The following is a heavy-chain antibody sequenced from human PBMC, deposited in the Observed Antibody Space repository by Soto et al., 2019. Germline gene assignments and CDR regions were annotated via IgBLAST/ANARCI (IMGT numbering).Heavy chain of an antibody. CDR3: AKVGFPYSYGYLFYY. D-gene: IGHD5-18*01. Sequence: GGSLRLSCAASGFTFSSYGMHWVRQAPGKGLEWVAVISYDGSNKYYADSVKGRFTISRDNSKNTLYLQMNSLRVEDTAVYYCAKVGFPYSYGYLFYYWGQGTLVTVSS. J-gene: IGHJ4*02. CDR1: GFTFSSYG. CDR2: ISYDGSNK. V-gene: IGHV3-30*18.